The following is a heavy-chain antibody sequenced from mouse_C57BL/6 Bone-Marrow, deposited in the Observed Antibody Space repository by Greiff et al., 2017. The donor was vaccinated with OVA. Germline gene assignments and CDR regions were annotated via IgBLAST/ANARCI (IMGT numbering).Heavy chain of an antibody. Sequence: EVNVVESGGDLVKPGGSLKLSCAASGFTFSSYGMSWVRQTPDKRLEWVATISSGGSYTYYPDSVKGRFTISRDNAKNTLYLQMSSLKSEDTAMYYCARRIYYGYAMDYWGQGTSVTVSS. CDR1: GFTFSSYG. J-gene: IGHJ4*01. CDR2: ISSGGSYT. CDR3: ARRIYYGYAMDY. V-gene: IGHV5-6*02. D-gene: IGHD2-1*01.